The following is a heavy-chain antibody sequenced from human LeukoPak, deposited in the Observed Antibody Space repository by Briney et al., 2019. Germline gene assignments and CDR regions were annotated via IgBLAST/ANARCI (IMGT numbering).Heavy chain of an antibody. Sequence: SETLSLTCTVSGISLTTYYWSWVRQPPGKGLEWIGYVHHTGSADYNPSLKSRVSISLDMSKSQFSLMLTSATAAATAIYYCARDSWDYIAMDVWGPGTPVTVSS. CDR2: VHHTGSA. V-gene: IGHV4-59*01. J-gene: IGHJ6*02. CDR3: ARDSWDYIAMDV. CDR1: GISLTTYY. D-gene: IGHD1-7*01.